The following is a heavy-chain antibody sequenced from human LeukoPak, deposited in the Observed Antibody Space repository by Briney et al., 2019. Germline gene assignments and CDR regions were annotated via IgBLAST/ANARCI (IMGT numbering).Heavy chain of an antibody. D-gene: IGHD6-19*01. Sequence: GSLRLSCAASGFTFSDYYMSWIRQAPGKGLEWVSYISSTGKTIYYADSVKGRFIISRDNAKNSLYLQMNSLRAEDTAVYYCARDPMGYSNGWYGYWGQGTLVTVSS. V-gene: IGHV3-11*01. J-gene: IGHJ4*02. CDR2: ISSTGKTI. CDR1: GFTFSDYY. CDR3: ARDPMGYSNGWYGY.